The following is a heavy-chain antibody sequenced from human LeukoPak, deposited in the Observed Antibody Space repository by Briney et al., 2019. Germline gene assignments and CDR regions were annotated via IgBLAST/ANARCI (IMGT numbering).Heavy chain of an antibody. Sequence: GWSLRLSCAASGFTFSSYAMHWVRQAPGKGLEWVAVISYDGSNKYYADSVKGRFTISRDNSKNTLYLQMNSLRAEDTAVYYCARTSITIFAASFDYWGQGTLVTVSS. V-gene: IGHV3-30*04. J-gene: IGHJ4*02. D-gene: IGHD3-3*01. CDR3: ARTSITIFAASFDY. CDR1: GFTFSSYA. CDR2: ISYDGSNK.